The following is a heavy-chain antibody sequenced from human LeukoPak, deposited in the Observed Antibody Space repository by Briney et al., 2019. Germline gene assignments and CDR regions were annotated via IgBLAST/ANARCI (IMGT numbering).Heavy chain of an antibody. J-gene: IGHJ4*02. V-gene: IGHV4-59*01. CDR1: GGSISSYY. CDR3: ARMGEVDY. Sequence: PSETLSLTCTVSGGSISSYYWSWIRQPPGKGLEWIGYIYYSGSTNYNPSLKSRVTISVDTSKNQFSLKLSSVTAADTAVYYCARMGEVDYWGQGTLVTVSS. CDR2: IYYSGST. D-gene: IGHD3-16*01.